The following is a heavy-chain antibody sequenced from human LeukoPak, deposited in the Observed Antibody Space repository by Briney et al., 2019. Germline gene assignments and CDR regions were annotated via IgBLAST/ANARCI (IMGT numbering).Heavy chain of an antibody. D-gene: IGHD2-2*01. CDR2: TYYRSKWYN. Sequence: SQTLSLTCAISGDSVSSDNATWNWIRLSPSRGLEWLGRTYYRSKWYNEYAVSVKSRITINPDTSKNQFSLQLNSVTPEDTAVYYCVRGSSSTSWYFDYWGQGTLVTVSS. CDR1: GDSVSSDNAT. J-gene: IGHJ4*02. CDR3: VRGSSSTSWYFDY. V-gene: IGHV6-1*01.